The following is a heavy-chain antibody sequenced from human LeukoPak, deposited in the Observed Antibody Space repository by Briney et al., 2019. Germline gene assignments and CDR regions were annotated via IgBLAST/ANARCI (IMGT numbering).Heavy chain of an antibody. J-gene: IGHJ4*02. CDR3: ARGAHKPREPITMRH. CDR2: IIPIFGTA. D-gene: IGHD3-22*01. V-gene: IGHV1-69*05. Sequence: SVKVSCKASGGTFSSYAISWVRQAPGQGLKWMGGIIPIFGTANYAQKFQGRVTITTDESTSTAYMELSSLRSEDTAVYYCARGAHKPREPITMRHWGQGTLVTVSS. CDR1: GGTFSSYA.